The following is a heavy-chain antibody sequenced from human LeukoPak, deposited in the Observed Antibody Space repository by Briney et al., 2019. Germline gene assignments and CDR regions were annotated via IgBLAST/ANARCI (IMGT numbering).Heavy chain of an antibody. CDR3: AREGTNWDFDY. J-gene: IGHJ4*02. D-gene: IGHD7-27*01. Sequence: GGSLRLSCAASGFTFSDYYMSWIRQAPGKGLEWVSYISRSGTTIYYADSVKGRFTISRDNAKNSLYLQMNSLRAEDTAVYFCAREGTNWDFDYWGQGTLVTVSS. CDR1: GFTFSDYY. CDR2: ISRSGTTI. V-gene: IGHV3-11*01.